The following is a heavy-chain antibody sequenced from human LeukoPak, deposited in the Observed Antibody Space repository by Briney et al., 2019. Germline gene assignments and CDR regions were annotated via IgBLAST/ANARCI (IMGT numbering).Heavy chain of an antibody. CDR3: AGVSYSSGWPTDAFDI. CDR1: GGSISSGSYY. Sequence: PSETLSLTCTVSGGSISSGSYYWSWIRQPAGKGLEWIGRIYISGSTNYNPSLKSRVTMSLDTSKNQFSLKLNSVTAADTAVYYCAGVSYSSGWPTDAFDIWGQGTMVTVSS. D-gene: IGHD6-19*01. V-gene: IGHV4-61*02. J-gene: IGHJ3*02. CDR2: IYISGST.